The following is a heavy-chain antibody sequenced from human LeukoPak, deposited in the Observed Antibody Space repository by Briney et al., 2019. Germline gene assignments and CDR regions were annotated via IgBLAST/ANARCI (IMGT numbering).Heavy chain of an antibody. CDR1: GFTVSSNY. V-gene: IGHV3-53*01. D-gene: IGHD6-19*01. J-gene: IGHJ5*02. CDR2: IYSGGST. Sequence: GGSLRLSCAASGFTVSSNYMSWVRQAPGKGLEWVSVIYSGGSTYYADSVKGRFTISRDNSKNTLYLQMNSLRAEDTAVYYCAREEGSSGWWAQYHWGQGTLVTVSS. CDR3: AREEGSSGWWAQYH.